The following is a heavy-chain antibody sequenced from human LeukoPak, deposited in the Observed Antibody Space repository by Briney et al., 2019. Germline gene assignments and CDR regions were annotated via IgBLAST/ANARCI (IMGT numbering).Heavy chain of an antibody. D-gene: IGHD3-3*01. Sequence: ASVKVSRKASGGTFSSYAISWVRQAPGQGLEWMGGIIPIFGTANYAQKFQGRVTITADESTSTAYMELSSLRSEDTAVYYCARDRTYDFWSGYSSGPGEYYGMDVWGQGTTVTVSS. CDR3: ARDRTYDFWSGYSSGPGEYYGMDV. V-gene: IGHV1-69*01. CDR2: IIPIFGTA. CDR1: GGTFSSYA. J-gene: IGHJ6*02.